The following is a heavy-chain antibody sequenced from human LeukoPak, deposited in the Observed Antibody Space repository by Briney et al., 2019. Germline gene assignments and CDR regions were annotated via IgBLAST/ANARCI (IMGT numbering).Heavy chain of an antibody. D-gene: IGHD3-10*01. Sequence: PGGSLRLSCAASGFTFSNYAVSWVRQAPGKGLEWVSAISGSGGSTYYADSVKGRFTISRDNSKNTLYLQMNSLRAEDTAVYYCVKNGHGSGSYYPRTKYYFDYWGQGTLVTVSS. CDR1: GFTFSNYA. CDR3: VKNGHGSGSYYPRTKYYFDY. J-gene: IGHJ4*02. CDR2: ISGSGGST. V-gene: IGHV3-23*01.